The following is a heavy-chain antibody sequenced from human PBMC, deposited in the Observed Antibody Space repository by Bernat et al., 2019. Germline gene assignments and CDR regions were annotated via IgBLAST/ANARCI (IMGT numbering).Heavy chain of an antibody. V-gene: IGHV1-18*04. CDR2: ISAYNGNT. Sequence: QVQLVQSGAEVKKPGASVKVSCKASGYTFTSYGISWVRQAPGQGLEWMGWISAYNGNTNYAQKLQGRVTMTTDTSTNTAYIELRSLRSDDTAVYYCARDWRQQLVPNDYYYFDYWGQGTLVTVSS. CDR1: GYTFTSYG. J-gene: IGHJ4*02. D-gene: IGHD6-13*01. CDR3: ARDWRQQLVPNDYYYFDY.